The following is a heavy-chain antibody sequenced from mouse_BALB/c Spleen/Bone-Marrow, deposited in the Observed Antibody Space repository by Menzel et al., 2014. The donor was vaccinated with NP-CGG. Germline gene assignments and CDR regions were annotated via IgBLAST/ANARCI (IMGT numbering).Heavy chain of an antibody. J-gene: IGHJ1*01. CDR2: VYPGNNDT. D-gene: IGHD1-1*01. Sequence: VQLQQSGTVLARPGASVKMSCKASGYTFTSFWMHWVKQRPGQGLEWIGAVYPGNNDTNYNQNFKGKAKLTAVTSTSTAYMEFNSLTNEDSAVYYCTRYFYGGRDWYFDVWGAGTTVTVSS. V-gene: IGHV1-5*01. CDR3: TRYFYGGRDWYFDV. CDR1: GYTFTSFW.